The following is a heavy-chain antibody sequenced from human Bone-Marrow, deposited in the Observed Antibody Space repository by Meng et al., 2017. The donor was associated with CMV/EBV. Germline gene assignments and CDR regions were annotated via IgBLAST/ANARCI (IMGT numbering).Heavy chain of an antibody. Sequence: ASVKVSCKAAGYTFTGYYMHWVRQASGQGLEGMGWINPNSGGTNYAQKFQGRVTTTRDTSISKAYMELSRLRSDDTAVYYCARVSPYSRSSLPRSAFDIWGRGTVVTVSS. V-gene: IGHV1-2*02. CDR2: INPNSGGT. J-gene: IGHJ3*02. D-gene: IGHD6-6*01. CDR1: GYTFTGYY. CDR3: ARVSPYSRSSLPRSAFDI.